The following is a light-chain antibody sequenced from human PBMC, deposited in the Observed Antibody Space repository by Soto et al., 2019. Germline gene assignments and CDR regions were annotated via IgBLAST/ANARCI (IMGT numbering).Light chain of an antibody. V-gene: IGLV4-69*01. J-gene: IGLJ1*01. CDR2: LNSDGSH. CDR1: SGHSSYA. CDR3: QTWGTGIQV. Sequence: QTVVTQSPSASASLGASVKLTCTLSSGHSSYAIAWHQQQPEKGPRYLMKLNSDGSHSKGDGIPDRFSGSSSGAERYLTISSLQSEDQADYHCQTWGTGIQVFGTGTKLTVL.